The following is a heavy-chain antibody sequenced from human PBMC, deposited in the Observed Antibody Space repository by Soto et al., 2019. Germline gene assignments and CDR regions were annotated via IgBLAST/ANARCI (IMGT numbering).Heavy chain of an antibody. Sequence: SETLSLTCTVSGGSVSSGSYYWSWIRQPPGKGLEWIGYIYYSGSTNYNPSLKSRVTISVDTSKNQFSLKLSSVTAADTAVYYCARGRGYCSSTSCYGGGTSCYYGMNGWGKGTTGTVCS. D-gene: IGHD2-2*01. V-gene: IGHV4-61*01. J-gene: IGHJ6*01. CDR3: ARGRGYCSSTSCYGGGTSCYYGMNG. CDR2: IYYSGST. CDR1: GGSVSSGSYY.